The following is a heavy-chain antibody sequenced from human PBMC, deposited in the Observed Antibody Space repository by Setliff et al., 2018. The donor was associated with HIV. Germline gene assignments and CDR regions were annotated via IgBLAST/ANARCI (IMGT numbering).Heavy chain of an antibody. V-gene: IGHV4-34*01. CDR1: GGSFSAYY. CDR2: INHSGST. J-gene: IGHJ4*02. D-gene: IGHD2-15*01. Sequence: PSETLSLTCAVYGGSFSAYYWSWIRQPPGKGLEWIGEINHSGSTNYNPSLKSRVTISVDTSKNQFSLKLSSVTAADTAVYYCARGTVVPYYLDYWGQGTLVTVSS. CDR3: ARGTVVPYYLDY.